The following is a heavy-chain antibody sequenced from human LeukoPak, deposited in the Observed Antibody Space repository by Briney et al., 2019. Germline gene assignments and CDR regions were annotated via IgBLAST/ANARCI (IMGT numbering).Heavy chain of an antibody. D-gene: IGHD3-22*01. J-gene: IGHJ3*02. CDR1: GFAFSSFE. V-gene: IGHV3-48*03. Sequence: GGSLRLSCAASGFAFSSFEMNWVRQAPGKGLEWVSYISSSGNTLYYADSVKGRFTISRDNAKNSLYLQMNSLRAEDTAVYYCARLSDSINLFGFDIWGQGTTVTVSS. CDR3: ARLSDSINLFGFDI. CDR2: ISSSGNTL.